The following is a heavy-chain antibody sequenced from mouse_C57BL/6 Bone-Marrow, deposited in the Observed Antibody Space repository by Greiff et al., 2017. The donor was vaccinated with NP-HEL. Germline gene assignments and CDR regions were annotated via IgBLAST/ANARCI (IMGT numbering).Heavy chain of an antibody. D-gene: IGHD2-4*01. CDR2: INYDGSST. CDR1: GFTFSDYY. CDR3: ARGDYDASYAMDY. Sequence: EVKLVESEGGLVQPGSSMKLSCTASGFTFSDYYMAWVRQVPEKGLEWVANINYDGSSTYYLDSLKSRFIISRDNAKNILYLQMSSLKSEDTATYYCARGDYDASYAMDYWGQGTSVTVSS. J-gene: IGHJ4*01. V-gene: IGHV5-16*01.